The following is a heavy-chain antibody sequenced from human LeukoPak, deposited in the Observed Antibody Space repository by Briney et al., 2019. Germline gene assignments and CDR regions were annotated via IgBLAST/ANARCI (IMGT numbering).Heavy chain of an antibody. D-gene: IGHD5-12*01. Sequence: GGSLRLSCAASGFTFNIYAFNWVRQPPGKGLEWVSGISDGGTTYYADSLKGPFTISRDNAKNSLYLQMTSLRAEDTAFYYCARDYPYSCYDYDYWGRGVLVTVSS. J-gene: IGHJ4*02. CDR2: ISDGGTT. CDR3: ARDYPYSCYDYDY. CDR1: GFTFNIYA. V-gene: IGHV3-20*04.